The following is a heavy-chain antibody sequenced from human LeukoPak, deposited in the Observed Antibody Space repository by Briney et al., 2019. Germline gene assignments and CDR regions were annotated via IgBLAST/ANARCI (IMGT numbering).Heavy chain of an antibody. CDR3: AKDSVAYNQVFDAFDI. J-gene: IGHJ3*02. Sequence: GRSLRLSCSASGFTFSRFAMNWVRQTPGKGLEWVSHVGGNGADTYYADSVKGRFTVSRDNSKNSLSLQMNSLRAEDTAVYYCAKDSVAYNQVFDAFDIWGQGTKVTVSS. D-gene: IGHD1-1*01. CDR1: GFTFSRFA. V-gene: IGHV3-23*01. CDR2: VGGNGADT.